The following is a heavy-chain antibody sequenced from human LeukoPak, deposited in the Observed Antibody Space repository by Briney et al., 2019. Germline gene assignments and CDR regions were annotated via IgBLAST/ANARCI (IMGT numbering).Heavy chain of an antibody. J-gene: IGHJ3*02. CDR2: INTSGDT. CDR3: ARTLLPATMGAFDI. Sequence: SETLSLTCSVSGAFSTNYFWSWIRQPAGKGLQWIGRINTSGDTYYNPSLKSRVTMSVDTSKKQFSLNLSSIAAADTAVYYCARTLLPATMGAFDIWGQGTMVTVSS. V-gene: IGHV4-4*07. CDR1: GAFSTNYF. D-gene: IGHD2-2*01.